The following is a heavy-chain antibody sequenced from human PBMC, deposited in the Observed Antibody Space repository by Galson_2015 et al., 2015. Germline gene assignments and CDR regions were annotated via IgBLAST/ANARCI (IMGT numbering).Heavy chain of an antibody. CDR1: GYTFTSYG. J-gene: IGHJ4*02. CDR3: ARDLVVELWPGSFDY. V-gene: IGHV1-18*01. CDR2: ISAYNGNT. D-gene: IGHD3-10*02. Sequence: SVKVSCKASGYTFTSYGISWVRQAPGQGLEWMGWISAYNGNTNYAQKLQGRVTMTTDTSTSTAYMELRGLRSDDTAVYYCARDLVVELWPGSFDYWGQGTLVTVSS.